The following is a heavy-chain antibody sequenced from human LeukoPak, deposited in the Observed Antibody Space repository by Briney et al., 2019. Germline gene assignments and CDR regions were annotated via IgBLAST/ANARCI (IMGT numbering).Heavy chain of an antibody. V-gene: IGHV3-66*04. CDR2: IYSGGST. J-gene: IGHJ3*02. CDR1: GFTLSTYT. CDR3: ARRAYYVIKWESAFDI. D-gene: IGHD1-26*01. Sequence: GGSLRLSCAASGFTLSTYTMNWVRQAPGKGLEWVSLIYSGGSTYYADSVKGRFTISRDNSKNTLYLQMNSLRAEDTAVYYCARRAYYVIKWESAFDIWGQGTMVTVSS.